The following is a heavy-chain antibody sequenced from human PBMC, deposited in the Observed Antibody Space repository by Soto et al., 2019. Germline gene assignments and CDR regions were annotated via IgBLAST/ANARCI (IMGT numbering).Heavy chain of an antibody. V-gene: IGHV6-1*01. CDR1: GDSVSSNSAA. CDR3: ARGVAATMSFDY. CDR2: TYYRSKWYN. J-gene: IGHJ4*02. Sequence: SQTLSLTCAISGDSVSSNSAAWNWIRQSPSRGLEWLGRTYYRSKWYNDYAVSVQSRITVNPDTSKNQFSLQLNSVTPEDTAVYYCARGVAATMSFDYWGQGTLVTVSS. D-gene: IGHD2-15*01.